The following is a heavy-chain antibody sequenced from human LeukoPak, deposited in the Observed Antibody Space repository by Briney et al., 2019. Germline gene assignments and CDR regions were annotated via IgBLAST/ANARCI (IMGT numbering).Heavy chain of an antibody. J-gene: IGHJ6*02. Sequence: GGSLRLSCAASGFTFDDYAMHWVRQAPGKGLEWVSGISWNSGSIGYADSVKGRFTISRDNAKNSLYLQMNSLRAEDTALYYCANSNTIFSGMDVWGQGTTVTVSS. V-gene: IGHV3-9*01. CDR3: ANSNTIFSGMDV. D-gene: IGHD3-9*01. CDR2: ISWNSGSI. CDR1: GFTFDDYA.